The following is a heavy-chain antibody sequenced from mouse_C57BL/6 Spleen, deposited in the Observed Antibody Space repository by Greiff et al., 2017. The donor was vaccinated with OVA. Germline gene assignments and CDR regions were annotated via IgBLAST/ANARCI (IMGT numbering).Heavy chain of an antibody. CDR1: GFTFSSYA. J-gene: IGHJ3*01. CDR2: ISDGGSYT. D-gene: IGHD1-1*02. CDR3: ERDRGSPFAY. Sequence: EVKLMESGGGLVKPGGSLKLSCAASGFTFSSYAMSWVRQTPGKRLEWVATISDGGSYTYYPDNLKGQFTISRDNATTNLYLQMSNLKSEDTAMYYWERDRGSPFAYWGQGTLVTVSA. V-gene: IGHV5-4*01.